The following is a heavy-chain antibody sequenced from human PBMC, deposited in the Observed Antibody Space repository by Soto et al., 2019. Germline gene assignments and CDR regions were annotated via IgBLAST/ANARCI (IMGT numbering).Heavy chain of an antibody. CDR2: IHYSGST. J-gene: IGHJ4*02. D-gene: IGHD2-15*01. Sequence: QVQLQESGPGLVKPSQTLSLTCTVSGGSISSGGYYWSWIRQHPGKGLEWIGYIHYSGSTYYNPSLKGRVTISVDTSKNQFSLKLSSVTAADTAVYYCARARGRYCSGGSCYGGYFDYWGQGTLVTVSS. CDR3: ARARGRYCSGGSCYGGYFDY. V-gene: IGHV4-31*03. CDR1: GGSISSGGYY.